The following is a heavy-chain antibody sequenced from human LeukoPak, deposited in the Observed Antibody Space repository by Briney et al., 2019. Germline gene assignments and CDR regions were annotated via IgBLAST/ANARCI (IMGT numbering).Heavy chain of an antibody. CDR1: GGSISSGGYY. CDR2: IYYSGST. V-gene: IGHV4-31*03. D-gene: IGHD3-3*01. J-gene: IGHJ4*02. Sequence: SETLSLTCTVSGGSISSGGYYWSWIRQHPGKGLEWIGYIYYSGSTYYNPSLKSRVTISVDTSKNQFSLKLSSVTAADTAVYYCARGSGDDFWSGSRGTFDYWGQGTLVTVSS. CDR3: ARGSGDDFWSGSRGTFDY.